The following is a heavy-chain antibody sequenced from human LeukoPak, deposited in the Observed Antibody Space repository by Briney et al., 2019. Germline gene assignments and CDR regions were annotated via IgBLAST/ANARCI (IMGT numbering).Heavy chain of an antibody. CDR2: IYYSGTT. V-gene: IGHV4-59*12. D-gene: IGHD6-13*01. CDR3: ARDRAAAGTFYFDY. Sequence: SETLSLTCTVSGGSISTYYWNWIRQPPGKGLEWIGYIYYSGTTNYNPSLKSRVSMSVDTSKNQFSLKLSSVIAADTAVYYCARDRAAAGTFYFDYWGQGTLVTVSS. CDR1: GGSISTYY. J-gene: IGHJ4*02.